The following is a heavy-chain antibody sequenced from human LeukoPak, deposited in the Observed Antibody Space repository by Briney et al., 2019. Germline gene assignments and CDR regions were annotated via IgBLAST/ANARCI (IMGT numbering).Heavy chain of an antibody. CDR3: AKRGRSSSDYYYYYGMDV. J-gene: IGHJ6*02. Sequence: GGSLRLSCAASGFTFSSYSMNWVRQAPGKGLEWVSSISSSSSYIYYADSVKGRFTISRDNAKNSLYLQMNSLRAKDTAVYYCAKRGRSSSDYYYYYGMDVWGQGTTVTVSS. CDR2: ISSSSSYI. CDR1: GFTFSSYS. V-gene: IGHV3-21*01. D-gene: IGHD6-6*01.